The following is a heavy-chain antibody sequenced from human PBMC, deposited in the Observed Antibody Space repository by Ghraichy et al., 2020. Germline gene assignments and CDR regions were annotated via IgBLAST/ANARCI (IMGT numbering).Heavy chain of an antibody. D-gene: IGHD1-26*01. CDR2: FDPEDGET. Sequence: ASVKVSCKVSGYTLTELSMHWVRQAPGKGLEWMGGFDPEDGETIYAQKFQGRVTMTEDTSTDTAYMELSSLRSEDTAVYYCATDGDSGSYYRNAFDIWGQGTMVTVSS. CDR1: GYTLTELS. V-gene: IGHV1-24*01. J-gene: IGHJ3*02. CDR3: ATDGDSGSYYRNAFDI.